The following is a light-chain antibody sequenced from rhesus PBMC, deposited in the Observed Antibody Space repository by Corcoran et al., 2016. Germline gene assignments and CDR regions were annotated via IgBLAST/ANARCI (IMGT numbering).Light chain of an antibody. J-gene: IGKJ2*01. CDR2: AAS. CDR1: QGIRNI. V-gene: IGKV1S17*01. CDR3: QNGSGVS. Sequence: DIQMTQSPSSPAVSVGVRVTVICQARQGIRNILAWYQQKPGKVPRLLTYAASKLQGGVPSRLRGGGSGTEFTLSIRSLQPEDYATYYCQNGSGVSFGQGTKVEIK.